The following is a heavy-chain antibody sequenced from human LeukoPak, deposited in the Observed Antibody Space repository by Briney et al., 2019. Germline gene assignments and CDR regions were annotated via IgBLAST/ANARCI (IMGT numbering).Heavy chain of an antibody. CDR1: GYSIGSGYY. V-gene: IGHV4-38-2*02. Sequence: SETLSLTCTASGYSIGSGYYWGWIRQPPGKGLEWIGSIYHSGSTYYNPSLKSRVTISVDTSKNQFSLKLSSVTAADTAVYYCARSYYDSSGYFGYWGQGTLVTVSS. CDR3: ARSYYDSSGYFGY. J-gene: IGHJ4*02. D-gene: IGHD3-22*01. CDR2: IYHSGST.